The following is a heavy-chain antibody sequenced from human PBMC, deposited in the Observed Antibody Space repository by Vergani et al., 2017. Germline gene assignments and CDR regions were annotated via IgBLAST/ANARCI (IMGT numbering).Heavy chain of an antibody. CDR2: ISAYNGNT. CDR1: GYTFTSYG. CDR3: ARAFTDYGIENWFDP. Sequence: QVQLVQSGAEVKKPGASVKVSCKASGYTFTSYGISWVRQAPGQGLEWMGWISAYNGNTNYAQKLQGRVTMTTDTSTSTAYMGLRSLRSDDTAVYYCARAFTDYGIENWFDPWGQGTLVTVSS. J-gene: IGHJ5*02. D-gene: IGHD4-17*01. V-gene: IGHV1-18*01.